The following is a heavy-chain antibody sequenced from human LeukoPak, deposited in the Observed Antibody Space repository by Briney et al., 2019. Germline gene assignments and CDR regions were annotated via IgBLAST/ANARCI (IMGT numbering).Heavy chain of an antibody. Sequence: PSETLSLTCAVSGGSISSVGYSWSWIRQPPGRGRDWLGYSYHCGSTYYHPSLKSRVTISVDRSKNQFSLKLSSVTAADTAVYYCARGIRGYYGSGSLDYWGQGTLVTVSS. CDR2: SYHCGST. V-gene: IGHV4-30-2*01. J-gene: IGHJ4*02. D-gene: IGHD3-10*01. CDR1: GGSISSVGYS. CDR3: ARGIRGYYGSGSLDY.